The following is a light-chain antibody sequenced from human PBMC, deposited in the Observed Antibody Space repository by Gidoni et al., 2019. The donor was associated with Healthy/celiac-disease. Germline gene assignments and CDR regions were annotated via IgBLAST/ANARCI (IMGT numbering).Light chain of an antibody. CDR3: QSYDSSLSVVV. V-gene: IGLV1-40*01. Sequence: SVLTQPPSVSGATGQRVTISCTGSSSNIGAGYDVHWYQQLPGTAPKLLIYGNSNRPSGVPDRFSGSKSGTSASLAITGLQAEDEADYYCQSYDSSLSVVVFGGGTKLTVL. CDR2: GNS. J-gene: IGLJ2*01. CDR1: SSNIGAGYD.